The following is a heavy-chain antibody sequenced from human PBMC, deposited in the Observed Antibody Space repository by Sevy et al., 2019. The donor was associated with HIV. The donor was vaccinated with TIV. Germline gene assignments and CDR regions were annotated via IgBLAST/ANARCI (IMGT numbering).Heavy chain of an antibody. J-gene: IGHJ5*02. CDR2: ISHDEIVR. V-gene: IGHV3-30*04. CDR3: ARDLPHLLPWELSRASES. D-gene: IGHD1-26*01. Sequence: GGSLRLSCAASGFTLSNYAVHWVRQAPGKGLEWVALISHDEIVREYADSVKGRFTISRDNSKNTVYLQMNSLRADDTAVYYCARDLPHLLPWELSRASESWGQGTLVTFSS. CDR1: GFTLSNYA.